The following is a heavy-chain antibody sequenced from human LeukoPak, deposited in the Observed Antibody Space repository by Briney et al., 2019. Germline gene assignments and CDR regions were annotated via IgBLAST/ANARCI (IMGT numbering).Heavy chain of an antibody. CDR3: ARDRDSNYCYYGMDV. CDR2: IKQDGSEK. CDR1: GFTFSSYW. V-gene: IGHV3-7*03. J-gene: IGHJ6*02. Sequence: GGSLRLSCAASGFTFSSYWMSWVRQAPGKGLEWVANIKQDGSEKYYVDSAKGRFTISRDNAKNSLYLQMNSLRAEDTAVYYCARDRDSNYCYYGMDVWGQGTMVTVSS. D-gene: IGHD4-11*01.